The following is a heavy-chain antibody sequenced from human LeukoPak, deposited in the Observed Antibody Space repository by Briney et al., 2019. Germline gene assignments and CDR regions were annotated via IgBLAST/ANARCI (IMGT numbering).Heavy chain of an antibody. CDR1: GFTFSSYG. J-gene: IGHJ4*02. D-gene: IGHD3-22*01. Sequence: GGSLRLSCAASGFTFSSYGMHWVRQAPGKGLEWVAVISYDGSNKYYADSVKGRFSISRENSKNTLYLQMNSLRAEDTAVYYCAKDIRAAYYYDSSGYYWGLDYWGQGILVTVSS. CDR3: AKDIRAAYYYDSSGYYWGLDY. V-gene: IGHV3-30*18. CDR2: ISYDGSNK.